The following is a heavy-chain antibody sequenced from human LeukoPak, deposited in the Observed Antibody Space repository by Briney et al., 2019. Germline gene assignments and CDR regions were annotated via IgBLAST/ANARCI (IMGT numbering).Heavy chain of an antibody. V-gene: IGHV4-59*08. CDR3: ARQSMTTVNDGPLYYFDY. CDR1: GGSISSYY. CDR2: IYYSGST. D-gene: IGHD4-4*01. Sequence: SETLSLTCTVSGGSISSYYWSWIRQPPGKGLEWIGYIYYSGSTNYNPSLKSRVTISVDTSKNQFSLKLSSVTAADTAVYYCARQSMTTVNDGPLYYFDYWGQGTLVTVSS. J-gene: IGHJ4*02.